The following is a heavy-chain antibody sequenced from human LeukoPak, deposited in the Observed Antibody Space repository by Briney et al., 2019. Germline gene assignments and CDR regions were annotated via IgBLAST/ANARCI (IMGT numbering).Heavy chain of an antibody. Sequence: GGSLRPSWAASGFPFRDFSMDWVPQAPGKGLEYVSAINGDGHSTIYADSVQGRFTISRDNSKNTLHLQMGGLRPDDTALYYCARVNTGYDYWGPGILVTVSS. CDR3: ARVNTGYDY. J-gene: IGHJ4*02. CDR2: INGDGHST. CDR1: GFPFRDFS. V-gene: IGHV3-64*02. D-gene: IGHD4-11*01.